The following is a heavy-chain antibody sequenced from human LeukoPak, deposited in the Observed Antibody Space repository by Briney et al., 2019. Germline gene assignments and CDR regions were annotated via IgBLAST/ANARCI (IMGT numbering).Heavy chain of an antibody. CDR1: GGSISSYY. CDR3: ARRSGYYFEPTDDNWFDP. Sequence: SETLSLTCTVSGGSISSYYWSWIRQPPGKGLEWIGYIYYSGSTNYNPSLKSRVTISVDTSKNQFSLKLSSVTAADTAVYYCARRSGYYFEPTDDNWFDPWGQGTLDTVSS. CDR2: IYYSGST. V-gene: IGHV4-59*08. J-gene: IGHJ5*02. D-gene: IGHD3-22*01.